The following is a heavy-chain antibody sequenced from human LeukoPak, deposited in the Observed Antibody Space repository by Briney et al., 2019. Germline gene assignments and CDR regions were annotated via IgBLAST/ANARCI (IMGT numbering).Heavy chain of an antibody. CDR2: INHSGST. D-gene: IGHD5-12*01. V-gene: IGHV4-39*07. CDR1: GGSISSGGYY. J-gene: IGHJ4*02. CDR3: ARGRGYSGYFDY. Sequence: SETLSLTCTVSGGSISSGGYYWSWIRQPPGKGLEWIGEINHSGSTNYNPSLKSRVTISVDTSKNQFSLKLSSVTAADTAVYYCARGRGYSGYFDYWGQGTLVTVSS.